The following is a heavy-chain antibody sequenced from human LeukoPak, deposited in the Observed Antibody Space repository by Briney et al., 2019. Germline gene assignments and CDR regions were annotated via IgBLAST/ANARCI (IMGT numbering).Heavy chain of an antibody. Sequence: SETLSLTCAVYGGSFSGYYWSWIRQPPGKGLEWIGEINHSGSTNYNPSLKNRVTISVDTSKNQFSLKLSSVTAADTAVYYCARGRTYCSSTSCKPHFDYWGQGTLVTVSS. V-gene: IGHV4-34*01. J-gene: IGHJ4*02. CDR2: INHSGST. CDR3: ARGRTYCSSTSCKPHFDY. D-gene: IGHD2-2*01. CDR1: GGSFSGYY.